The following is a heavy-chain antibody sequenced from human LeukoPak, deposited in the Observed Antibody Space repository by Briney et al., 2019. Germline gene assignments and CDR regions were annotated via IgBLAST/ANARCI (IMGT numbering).Heavy chain of an antibody. D-gene: IGHD3-10*01. CDR2: TYTSGST. CDR3: ARERYYGFSMDV. CDR1: GGSISSYY. J-gene: IGHJ6*04. Sequence: PSETLSLTCTVSGGSISSYYWSWIRQPAGKGLEWIGRTYTSGSTNYNPSLKSRVTISVDTSKNQFSLKLSSVTAADTAVYYCARERYYGFSMDVWGKGTTVTVSS. V-gene: IGHV4-4*07.